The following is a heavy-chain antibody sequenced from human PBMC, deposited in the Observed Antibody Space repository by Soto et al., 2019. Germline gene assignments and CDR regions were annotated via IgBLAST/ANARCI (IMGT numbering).Heavy chain of an antibody. Sequence: QVQLVESGGGVVQPGRSLRLSCAASGFTFSSYGMHWVRQAPGKGLEWVAVISYDGSNKYYADSVKGRFTISRDNSKNTLYLQMNSLRAEDTAVYYCAKAGPPYSSGWYVLDYWGQGTLVTGSS. CDR1: GFTFSSYG. V-gene: IGHV3-30*18. J-gene: IGHJ4*02. CDR2: ISYDGSNK. D-gene: IGHD6-19*01. CDR3: AKAGPPYSSGWYVLDY.